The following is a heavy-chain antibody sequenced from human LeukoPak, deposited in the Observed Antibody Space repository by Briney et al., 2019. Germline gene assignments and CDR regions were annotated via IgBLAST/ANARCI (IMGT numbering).Heavy chain of an antibody. J-gene: IGHJ4*02. CDR1: GFTFSSNG. D-gene: IGHD3-10*01. Sequence: GGSLRLSCVASGFTFSSNGMHWVRQAPGRGLEWVTFIQYDGSKKYYADSVKGRFTISRDNSKNTLYLEMNSLRAEDTAVYYCAKDIGSYYDYWGQGILVTVSS. V-gene: IGHV3-30*02. CDR3: AKDIGSYYDY. CDR2: IQYDGSKK.